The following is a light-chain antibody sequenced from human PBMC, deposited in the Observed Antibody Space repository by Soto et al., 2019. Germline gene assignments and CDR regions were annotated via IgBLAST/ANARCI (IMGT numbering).Light chain of an antibody. CDR3: QQSYTTPRIT. V-gene: IGKV1-39*01. CDR1: QSISSY. CDR2: AAS. Sequence: DIQMTQSPSSLSASVGDRGTITCRASQSISSYLNWYQQKPGKAPKLLIYAASSLQTGVPSRFTGSGSGTEFTLTIDSLQPEDFATYYCQQSYTTPRITFGQGTRLEIK. J-gene: IGKJ5*01.